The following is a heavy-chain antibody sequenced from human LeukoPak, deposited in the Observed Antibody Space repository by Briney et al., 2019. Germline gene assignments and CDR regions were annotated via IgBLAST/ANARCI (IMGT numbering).Heavy chain of an antibody. V-gene: IGHV4-39*01. CDR2: VHYSGST. CDR1: GGSIRSSSYY. CDR3: ARRSTVAGRGRFDP. D-gene: IGHD6-19*01. J-gene: IGHJ5*02. Sequence: PSETLSLTCTVSGGSIRSSSYYWGWIRPPPGQGLEWIGSVHYSGSTYDNPSLKSRVAMSVDTSKNQFSLKLISVTAADTAVYYCARRSTVAGRGRFDPWGQGTLVTVSS.